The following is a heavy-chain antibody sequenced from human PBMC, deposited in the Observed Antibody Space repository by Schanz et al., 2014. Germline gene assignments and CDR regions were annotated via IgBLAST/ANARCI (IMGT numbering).Heavy chain of an antibody. Sequence: EVHLVESGGGLVQPGGSLRLSCTASGFTFSSYSMNWVRQAPGKGLEWVSYVSRSTPDIYYADSVKGRFTISRDNAKNSLYLEMNSLRAEDTAVYYCAKGRFGELSAFDIWGQGTMXTVSS. V-gene: IGHV3-48*01. D-gene: IGHD3-10*01. CDR3: AKGRFGELSAFDI. CDR1: GFTFSSYS. CDR2: VSRSTPDI. J-gene: IGHJ3*02.